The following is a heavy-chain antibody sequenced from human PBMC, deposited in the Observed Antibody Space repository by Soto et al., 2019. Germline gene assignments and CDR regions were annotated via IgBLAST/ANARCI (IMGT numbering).Heavy chain of an antibody. J-gene: IGHJ4*02. V-gene: IGHV3-15*02. CDR3: TTLANYYDSSGSYQYFFDY. CDR1: GFTFNNAW. CDR2: IKSKTDGGTT. D-gene: IGHD3-22*01. Sequence: EVQLVESGGALVKPGGSLRLSCAASGFTFNNAWMSWVRQAPGKGLEWIGRIKSKTDGGTTDYAAPVKGRFAISRDDSENTLSLQMNSLKTEDTAVYYCTTLANYYDSSGSYQYFFDYWGQGALVTVSS.